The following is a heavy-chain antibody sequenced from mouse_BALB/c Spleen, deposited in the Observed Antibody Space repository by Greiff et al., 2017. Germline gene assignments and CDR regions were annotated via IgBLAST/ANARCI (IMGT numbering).Heavy chain of an antibody. CDR3: ARFGDYYGPYYFDY. J-gene: IGHJ2*01. D-gene: IGHD1-1*01. Sequence: VQLQQSGPELVKPGASVKMSCKASGYTFTSYVMHWVKQKPGQGLEWIGYINPYNDGTKYNEKFKGKATLTSDKSSSTAYMELSSLTSEDSAVYYCARFGDYYGPYYFDYWGQGTTLTVSS. V-gene: IGHV1-14*01. CDR1: GYTFTSYV. CDR2: INPYNDGT.